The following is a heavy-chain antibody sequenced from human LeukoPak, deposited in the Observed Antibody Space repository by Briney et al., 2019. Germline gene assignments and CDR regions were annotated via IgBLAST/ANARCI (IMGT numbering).Heavy chain of an antibody. CDR3: ARGGWSKDY. V-gene: IGHV4-34*01. CDR2: INHSGST. CDR1: GGSFSGYY. Sequence: KSSETLSLTCAVYGGSFSGYYWSWIRQPPGKGLEWIGEINHSGSTNYNPSLKSRVTISVDTSKNQFSLKLTPVTAADTAVYYCARGGWSKDYWGQGILVTVSS. D-gene: IGHD2-15*01. J-gene: IGHJ4*02.